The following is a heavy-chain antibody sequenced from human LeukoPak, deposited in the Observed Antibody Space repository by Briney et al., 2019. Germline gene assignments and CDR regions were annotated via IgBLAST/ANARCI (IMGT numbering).Heavy chain of an antibody. V-gene: IGHV4-4*07. Sequence: PSETLSLTCTVSGDSISSSYWNWIRQPPGKGLEWIGRIYTSGSTNYNPSLKSRVTMSVDTSKNQFSLKLSSVTAADTAVYYCARVVSGSGFDYWGQGTLVTVSS. CDR2: IYTSGST. J-gene: IGHJ4*02. D-gene: IGHD2-15*01. CDR3: ARVVSGSGFDY. CDR1: GDSISSSY.